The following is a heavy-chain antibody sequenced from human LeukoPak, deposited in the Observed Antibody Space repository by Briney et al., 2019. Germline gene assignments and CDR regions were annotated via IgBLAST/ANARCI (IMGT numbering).Heavy chain of an antibody. CDR3: TRYNNDHFDY. V-gene: IGHV3-33*01. D-gene: IGHD1-14*01. CDR1: GFTFGGYG. J-gene: IGHJ4*02. Sequence: GGSLRLSCAGSGFTFGGYGMHWFRQTPGKGLEWVAVIAYDGSRACYADSVKGRFTISRDNAKNTMSVQMDGLRAEDTAVYYCTRYNNDHFDYCGQGTLVTVSS. CDR2: IAYDGSRA.